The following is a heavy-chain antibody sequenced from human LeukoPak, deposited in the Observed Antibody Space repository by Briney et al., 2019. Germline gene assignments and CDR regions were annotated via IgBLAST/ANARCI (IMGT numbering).Heavy chain of an antibody. CDR2: INPNSGGT. CDR1: GYTFTCYY. V-gene: IGHV1-2*02. J-gene: IGHJ4*02. CDR3: ARNYDFWSGYSFDY. D-gene: IGHD3-3*01. Sequence: GASVKVSCKASGYTFTCYYMHWVRQAPGQGLEWMGWINPNSGGTNYAQKFQGRVTMTRDTSISTAYMELSRLRSDDTAVYYCARNYDFWSGYSFDYWGQGTLVTVSS.